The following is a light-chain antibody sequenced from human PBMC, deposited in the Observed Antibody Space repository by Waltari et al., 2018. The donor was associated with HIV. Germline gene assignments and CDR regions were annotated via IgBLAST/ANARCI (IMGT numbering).Light chain of an antibody. CDR1: QSVLYSSNNKNY. CDR2: WAS. V-gene: IGKV4-1*01. J-gene: IGKJ2*01. Sequence: GSLGERATINCKSSQSVLYSSNNKNYLAWYQQKPGQPPKLLIYWASTRESGVPDRFSGSGSGTDFTLTISSLQAEDVAVYYCQQYYSTPPYTFGQGTKLEIK. CDR3: QQYYSTPPYT.